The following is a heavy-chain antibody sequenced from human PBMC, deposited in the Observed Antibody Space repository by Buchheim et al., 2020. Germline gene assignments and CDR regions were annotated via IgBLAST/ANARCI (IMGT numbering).Heavy chain of an antibody. J-gene: IGHJ5*02. V-gene: IGHV3-21*01. CDR2: ISSSATFI. CDR3: VRDRDPYVWGSSNWFDP. CDR1: GFTFSSYS. Sequence: EVQLVESGGGLVKPGGSLRLSCAASGFTFSSYSMNWVRQAPGKGLEWVSSISSSATFISYADSVKGRFTISRDNAKNSLFLQMISLRAEDTAVYYCVRDRDPYVWGSSNWFDPWGQGTL. D-gene: IGHD3-16*01.